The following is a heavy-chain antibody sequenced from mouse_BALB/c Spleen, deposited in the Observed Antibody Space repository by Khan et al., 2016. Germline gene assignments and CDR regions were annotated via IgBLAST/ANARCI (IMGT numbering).Heavy chain of an antibody. Sequence: VQLQESGAELVKPGASVKISCKATGYTFRSYWIEWVKQRPGHGLEWIGEILPGGGTTNYNEKFQGKAIFTADSSSNTAYMQFSSLTSEDSAVYYCARRRDYGSSPAWFAYWGQGTLVTVSA. D-gene: IGHD1-1*01. CDR3: ARRRDYGSSPAWFAY. J-gene: IGHJ3*01. CDR2: ILPGGGTT. CDR1: GYTFRSYW. V-gene: IGHV1-9*01.